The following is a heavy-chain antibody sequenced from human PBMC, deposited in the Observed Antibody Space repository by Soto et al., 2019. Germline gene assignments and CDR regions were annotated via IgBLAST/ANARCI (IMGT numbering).Heavy chain of an antibody. CDR3: ARDSEFDFWSGQNYYYGMDV. CDR1: GFTFSSYA. D-gene: IGHD3-3*01. Sequence: QVQLVESGGGVVQPERSLRLSCAASGFTFSSYAMHWVRQAPGKGLEWVAVISYDGSNKYYADSVKGRFTISRDNSKNTLYLQMNSLRAEDTAVYYCARDSEFDFWSGQNYYYGMDVWGQGTTVTVSS. CDR2: ISYDGSNK. V-gene: IGHV3-30-3*01. J-gene: IGHJ6*02.